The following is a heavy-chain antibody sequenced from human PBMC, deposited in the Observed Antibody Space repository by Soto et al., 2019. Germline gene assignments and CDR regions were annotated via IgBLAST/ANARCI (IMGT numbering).Heavy chain of an antibody. CDR2: IHNDGYT. V-gene: IGHV3-53*01. CDR1: GFTVSSNY. CDR3: AREPGSSRYYFGLDV. Sequence: PVGSLRLSCAASGFTVSSNYMTWVRQAPGKGLEWVSVIHNDGYTYYADSAKGRFTISRDNSKNTLFLQLNSLRVEDTAVYYCAREPGSSRYYFGLDVWGQGTTVTVSS. D-gene: IGHD6-6*01. J-gene: IGHJ6*02.